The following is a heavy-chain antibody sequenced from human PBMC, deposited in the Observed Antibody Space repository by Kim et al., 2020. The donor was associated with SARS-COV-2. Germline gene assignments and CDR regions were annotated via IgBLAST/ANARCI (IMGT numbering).Heavy chain of an antibody. J-gene: IGHJ5*02. CDR1: GGSISSGGYS. D-gene: IGHD2-8*02. CDR3: ARAYWDRHKGFDP. CDR2: IYHSGST. Sequence: SETLSLTCAVSGGSISSGGYSWSWIRQPPGKGLEWIGYIYHSGSTYYNPSLKSRVTISVDRSKNQFSLKLSSVTAADTAVHYCARAYWDRHKGFDPWGQGTLVTVSS. V-gene: IGHV4-30-2*01.